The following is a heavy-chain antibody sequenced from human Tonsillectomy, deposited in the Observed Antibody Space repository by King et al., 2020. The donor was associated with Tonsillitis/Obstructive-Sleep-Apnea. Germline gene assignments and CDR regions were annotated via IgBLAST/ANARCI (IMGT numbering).Heavy chain of an antibody. CDR1: GGSFSGYY. D-gene: IGHD1/OR15-1a*01. Sequence: VQLQQWGAGLLKPSETLSLTCVVYGGSFSGYYWSWIRQTPGKGLEWSGEIDHSGSTNNNPSLKSRVSITVDTSKNQFSLNLNSVTAADTAVYYCAGGSVEQDGAFDYWGQGSLVIVSS. CDR2: IDHSGST. J-gene: IGHJ4*02. CDR3: AGGSVEQDGAFDY. V-gene: IGHV4-34*01.